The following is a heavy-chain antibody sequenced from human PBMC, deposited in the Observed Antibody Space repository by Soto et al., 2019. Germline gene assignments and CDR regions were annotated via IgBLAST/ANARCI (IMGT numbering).Heavy chain of an antibody. CDR1: GFSFGTYV. D-gene: IGHD3-22*01. CDR3: AMTRLYDTGTNDYHRDALDI. CDR2: VSGSGGRV. J-gene: IGHJ3*02. V-gene: IGHV3-23*01. Sequence: EVQLLESGGGMVEPRGSLKLSCVASGFSFGTYVMNWVRQAPGKGLEWVSGVSGSGGRVYSADSVKGRFTISRDNSRNPLYLQMNSLRAEDTAIYYCAMTRLYDTGTNDYHRDALDIWGQGTQVTVSS.